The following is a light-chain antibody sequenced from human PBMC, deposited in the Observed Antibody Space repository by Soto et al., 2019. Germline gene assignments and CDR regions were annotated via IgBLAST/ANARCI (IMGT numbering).Light chain of an antibody. J-gene: IGLJ3*02. CDR1: GSNIGSNI. CDR2: RND. Sequence: QLVLTQPPSASGTPGQRVSISCSGSGSNIGSNIVTWYQVVPGTAPKLVIFRNDMRPSWVPDRFSGSKSGTSASLAISGLQSEDEAEYFCATWDDSLIAPVFGGGTQLTVL. CDR3: ATWDDSLIAPV. V-gene: IGLV1-44*01.